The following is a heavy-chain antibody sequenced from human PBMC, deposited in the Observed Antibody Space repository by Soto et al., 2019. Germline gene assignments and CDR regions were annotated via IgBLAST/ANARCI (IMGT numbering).Heavy chain of an antibody. D-gene: IGHD2-8*01. V-gene: IGHV1-69*13. J-gene: IGHJ3*02. CDR3: SSLLYSDAGDAFDI. Sequence: SVKVSCKASGGTFSSYAISWVRQAPGQGLEWMGGIIPIFGTANYAQKFQGRVTITADESTSTAYMELSSLRSEDTAVYYCSSLLYSDAGDAFDIWGQGTMVTVSS. CDR1: GGTFSSYA. CDR2: IIPIFGTA.